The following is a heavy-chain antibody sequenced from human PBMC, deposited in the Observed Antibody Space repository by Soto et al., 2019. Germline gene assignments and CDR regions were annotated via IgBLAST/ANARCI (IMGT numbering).Heavy chain of an antibody. J-gene: IGHJ4*02. Sequence: ASVKVSCKASGGTFSSYAISWVRQAPGQGLEWMGGIIPIFGTANYAQKFQGRVTITADESTSTAYMELSSLRSEDTAVYYCARAPDYSNYFFDYWAREPWSPSPQ. V-gene: IGHV1-69*13. CDR2: IIPIFGTA. CDR1: GGTFSSYA. CDR3: ARAPDYSNYFFDY. D-gene: IGHD4-4*01.